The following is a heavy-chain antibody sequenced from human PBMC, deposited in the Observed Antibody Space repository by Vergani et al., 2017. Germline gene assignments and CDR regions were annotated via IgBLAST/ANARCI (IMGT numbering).Heavy chain of an antibody. CDR1: GGSISSGGYY. CDR3: ARGIGYDFWSGHRALDY. D-gene: IGHD3-3*01. Sequence: QVQLQESGPGLVKPSQTLSLTCTVSGGSISSGGYYWSWIRQHPGKGLEWIGYIYYSGSTYYNPSLKSRVTISVDTSKNQFSLKLSSVTAADTAVSYCARGIGYDFWSGHRALDYWGQGTLVTVSS. V-gene: IGHV4-31*03. CDR2: IYYSGST. J-gene: IGHJ4*02.